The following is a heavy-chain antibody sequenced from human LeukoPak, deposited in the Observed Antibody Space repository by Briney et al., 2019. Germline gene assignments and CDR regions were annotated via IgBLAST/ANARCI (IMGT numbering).Heavy chain of an antibody. D-gene: IGHD6-6*01. J-gene: IGHJ4*02. Sequence: GGSLRLSCVASGFSFGSYPMSWVRQAPGKGLEWVSVISETGGVTHYADSMKGRFTISRDNIKNTLNLQMNSLRAEDTAIYYCARDSSHYLGSSDYWGQGTLVTVSS. V-gene: IGHV3-23*01. CDR2: ISETGGVT. CDR1: GFSFGSYP. CDR3: ARDSSHYLGSSDY.